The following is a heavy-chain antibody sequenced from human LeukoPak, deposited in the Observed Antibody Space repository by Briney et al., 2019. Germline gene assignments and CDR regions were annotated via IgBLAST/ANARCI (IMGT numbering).Heavy chain of an antibody. V-gene: IGHV3-21*01. CDR2: ISSSSSYI. Sequence: GGSLRLSCAASGFTFSSYSMNWVRQAPGKGLEWVSSISSSSSYIYYADSVKGRFTISRDNAKNSLYLQMNSLRAEDTSVYYCARVGAYDFWSGYYDRLYYYYYMDVWGKGTTVTVSS. CDR1: GFTFSSYS. J-gene: IGHJ6*03. D-gene: IGHD3-3*01. CDR3: ARVGAYDFWSGYYDRLYYYYYMDV.